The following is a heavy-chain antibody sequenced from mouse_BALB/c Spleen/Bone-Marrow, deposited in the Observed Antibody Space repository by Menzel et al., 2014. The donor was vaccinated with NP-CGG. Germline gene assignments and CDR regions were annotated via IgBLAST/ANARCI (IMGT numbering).Heavy chain of an antibody. V-gene: IGHV1-80*01. Sequence: VQLQESGAELVRPGSSVKISCKASGYAFSSYWINWVRQRPGQGLEWIGQIYPGDGDTNYNGKFKGKATLTADESSSTAYMQLSSLTSEDSAVYFCARRGYYYGSSYVDYWGQGTTLTVSS. D-gene: IGHD1-1*01. CDR2: IYPGDGDT. J-gene: IGHJ2*01. CDR1: GYAFSSYW. CDR3: ARRGYYYGSSYVDY.